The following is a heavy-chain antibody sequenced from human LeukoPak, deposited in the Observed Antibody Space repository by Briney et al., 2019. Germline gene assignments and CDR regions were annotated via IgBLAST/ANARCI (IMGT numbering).Heavy chain of an antibody. Sequence: ASVKVSCKASGYTFTGYYMHWVRQATGQGLEWMGWMNPNSGNTGYAQKFQGRVTITRNTSISTAYMELSSLRSEDTAVYYCARDRYSYGYDAFDIWGQGTMVTVSS. J-gene: IGHJ3*02. V-gene: IGHV1-8*03. CDR3: ARDRYSYGYDAFDI. CDR2: MNPNSGNT. CDR1: GYTFTGYY. D-gene: IGHD5-18*01.